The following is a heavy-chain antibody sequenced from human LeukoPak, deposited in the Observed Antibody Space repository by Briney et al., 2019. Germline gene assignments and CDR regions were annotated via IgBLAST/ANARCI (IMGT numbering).Heavy chain of an antibody. Sequence: ASVKVSCKASGYTFTGYYIRWVRQAPGQGLEWMGWINPNSGGTNYAQKFQGRVTMTRDTSISTAYMELSRLRSDDTAVYYCARFDSNSDIVVVPAAVFDYWGQGTLVTVSS. J-gene: IGHJ4*02. CDR2: INPNSGGT. D-gene: IGHD2-2*01. V-gene: IGHV1-2*02. CDR1: GYTFTGYY. CDR3: ARFDSNSDIVVVPAAVFDY.